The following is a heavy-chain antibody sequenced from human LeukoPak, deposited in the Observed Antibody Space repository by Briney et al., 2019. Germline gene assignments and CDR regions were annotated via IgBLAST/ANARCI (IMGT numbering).Heavy chain of an antibody. CDR3: AKSRSSAWFLDFDY. J-gene: IGHJ4*02. Sequence: GGSLRLSCAASGFTVHSNYMSWVRQAPGKGLEWVSVIDRSGVTHYADSVKGRFTISRDNSKNTLYLQMNSLRAEDTAVYYCAKSRSSAWFLDFDYWGQGTLVTVSS. CDR1: GFTVHSNY. CDR2: IDRSGVT. V-gene: IGHV3-66*03. D-gene: IGHD6-19*01.